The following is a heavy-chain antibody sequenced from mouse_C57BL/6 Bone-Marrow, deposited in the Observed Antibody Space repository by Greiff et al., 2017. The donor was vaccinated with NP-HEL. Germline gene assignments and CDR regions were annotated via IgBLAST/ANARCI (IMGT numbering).Heavy chain of an antibody. J-gene: IGHJ2*01. CDR3: TRWVTTVVAKDY. V-gene: IGHV1-15*01. Sequence: VQLQESGAELVRPGASVTLSCKASGYTFTDYEMHWVKQTPVHGLEWIGAIDPETGGTAYNQKFKGKAILTADKSSSTAYMELRSLTSEDSAVYYCTRWVTTVVAKDYWGQGTTLTVSS. CDR2: IDPETGGT. D-gene: IGHD1-1*01. CDR1: GYTFTDYE.